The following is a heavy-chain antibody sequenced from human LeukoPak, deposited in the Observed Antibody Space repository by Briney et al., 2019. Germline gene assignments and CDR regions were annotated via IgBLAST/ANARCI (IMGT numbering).Heavy chain of an antibody. D-gene: IGHD5-12*01. J-gene: IGHJ6*03. V-gene: IGHV1-8*03. CDR1: GGTFSSYA. CDR3: ARGVVATIMIPEVYYYYYYMDV. CDR2: MNPNSGNT. Sequence: GAPVKVSCKASGGTFSSYAISWVRQATGQGLEWMGWMNPNSGNTGYAQKFQGRVTITRNTSISTAYMELSSLRSEDTAVYYCARGVVATIMIPEVYYYYYYMDVWGKGTTVTVSS.